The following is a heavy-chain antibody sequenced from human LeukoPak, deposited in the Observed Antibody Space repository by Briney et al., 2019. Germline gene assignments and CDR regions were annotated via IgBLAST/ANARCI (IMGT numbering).Heavy chain of an antibody. J-gene: IGHJ4*02. D-gene: IGHD2-15*01. V-gene: IGHV3-21*01. CDR3: ARVDCSGGSCYPDY. Sequence: GGSLRLSCAASGFTFSSYSINWVRQAPGKGLEWVSSISSSSSYIYYADSVKGRFTISRDNAKNSLNLQMNSLRAEDTAVYYCARVDCSGGSCYPDYWGQGTLVTVSS. CDR2: ISSSSSYI. CDR1: GFTFSSYS.